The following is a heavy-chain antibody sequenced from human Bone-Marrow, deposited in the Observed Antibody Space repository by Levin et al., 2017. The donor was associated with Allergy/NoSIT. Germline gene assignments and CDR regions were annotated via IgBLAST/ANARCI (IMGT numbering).Heavy chain of an antibody. CDR2: VYFGGTT. CDR1: GDSISSSSYY. V-gene: IGHV4-39*01. Sequence: TSETLSLTCTVSGDSISSSSYYWGWIRQPPGKGLEWIGSVYFGGTTYYNPSLKSRVTISADTSKNQFSLNVGSVTAADTAVYHCARREAAAGTWDYWGQGTLVTVSS. CDR3: ARREAAAGTWDY. J-gene: IGHJ4*02. D-gene: IGHD6-13*01.